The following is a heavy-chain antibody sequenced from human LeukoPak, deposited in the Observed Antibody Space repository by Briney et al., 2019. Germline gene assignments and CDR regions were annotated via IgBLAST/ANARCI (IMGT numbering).Heavy chain of an antibody. V-gene: IGHV5-51*01. D-gene: IGHD3-3*01. CDR1: GYSFISYW. CDR3: ARNGAAGAPKRFFNWFDP. J-gene: IGHJ5*02. CDR2: IYPGDSDT. Sequence: GESLKISCKGSGYSFISYWIGWVRQMPGKGLEWMGIIYPGDSDTRYSPSFQGQVTISADKSIDTAYLQWSSLQASDTAIYYCARNGAAGAPKRFFNWFDPWGQGTLVTVSS.